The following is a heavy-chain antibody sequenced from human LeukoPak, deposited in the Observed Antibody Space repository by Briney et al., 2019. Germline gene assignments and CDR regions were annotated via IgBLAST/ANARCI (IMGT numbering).Heavy chain of an antibody. D-gene: IGHD6-13*01. CDR1: GFTFGSYG. CDR3: AKKGIAAAGREALTVELDY. V-gene: IGHV3-30*02. J-gene: IGHJ4*02. CDR2: IRYDGSNK. Sequence: ESGGSLRLSCAASGFTFGSYGMHWVRQAPGKGLEWVAFIRYDGSNKYYADSVKGRFTISRDNSKNTLYLQMNSLRAEDTAVYYCAKKGIAAAGREALTVELDYWGQGTLVTVSS.